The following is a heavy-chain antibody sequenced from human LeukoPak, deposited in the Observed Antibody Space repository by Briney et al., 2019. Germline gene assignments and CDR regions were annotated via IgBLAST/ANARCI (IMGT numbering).Heavy chain of an antibody. CDR2: IYSGGTT. D-gene: IGHD3-10*01. V-gene: IGHV3-53*01. CDR3: ARGFNRGFDP. CDR1: GFTVNSNY. Sequence: PGGSLRLSCAASGFTVNSNYWSWVRQAPGKGLEWVSVIYSGGTTYYADSVKGRFTFSRGNSKNMLHLQMNSLRAEDTAVYYCARGFNRGFDPWGQGTLVIVSS. J-gene: IGHJ5*02.